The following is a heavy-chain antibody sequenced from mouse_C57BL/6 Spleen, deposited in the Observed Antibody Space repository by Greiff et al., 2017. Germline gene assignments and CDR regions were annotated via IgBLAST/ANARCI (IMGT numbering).Heavy chain of an antibody. Sequence: QVQLQQSGAELVKPGASVKISCKASGYAFSSYWMNWVKQRPGKGLEWIGQIYPGDGDTNFNGKFKGKATLTADKSSSTAYMQLSSLTSEDSAVYFCARFYDGYYAYAMDYWGQGTSVTVSS. J-gene: IGHJ4*01. CDR2: IYPGDGDT. CDR3: ARFYDGYYAYAMDY. D-gene: IGHD2-3*01. V-gene: IGHV1-80*01. CDR1: GYAFSSYW.